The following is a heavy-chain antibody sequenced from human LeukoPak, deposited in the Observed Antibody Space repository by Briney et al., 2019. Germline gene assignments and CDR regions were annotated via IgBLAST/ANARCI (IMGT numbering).Heavy chain of an antibody. J-gene: IGHJ4*02. CDR1: GFTFSSYS. CDR3: AKDPHIVVAWTGY. D-gene: IGHD2-21*01. CDR2: ISSSSSYI. Sequence: GGSLRLSCAASGFTFSSYSMNWVRQAPGKGLEGVSSISSSSSYIYYADSVKGRFTISRDNAKNSLYLQMNSLRAEDTAVYYCAKDPHIVVAWTGYWGQGTLVTVSS. V-gene: IGHV3-21*01.